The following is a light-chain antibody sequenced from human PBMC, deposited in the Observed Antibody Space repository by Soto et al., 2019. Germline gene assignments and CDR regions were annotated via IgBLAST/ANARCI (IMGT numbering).Light chain of an antibody. Sequence: QAVVTQPPPASGTPGQRVTISCSGSSSNIGSKAVNWYQQVPGTAPQLLIYNSNQRPSGVPGRFSGSKSGTSASLAISGLQSEDEADYYCAAWDDSLKGWVFGGGTKVTVL. CDR1: SSNIGSKA. CDR2: NSN. V-gene: IGLV1-44*01. J-gene: IGLJ3*02. CDR3: AAWDDSLKGWV.